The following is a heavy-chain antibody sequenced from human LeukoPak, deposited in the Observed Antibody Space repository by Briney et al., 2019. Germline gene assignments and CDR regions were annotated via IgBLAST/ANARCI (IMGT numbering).Heavy chain of an antibody. J-gene: IGHJ5*02. Sequence: VASVKVSCKASGYTFTGYYMHWVRQAPGQGLEWMGWINPNSGGTNYAQKFQGRVTMTRDTSINTAYMELTRLTSEDTAVYYCAKGAYYGSGRHGGWFDPWGQGNLVTVSS. CDR3: AKGAYYGSGRHGGWFDP. CDR1: GYTFTGYY. V-gene: IGHV1-2*02. D-gene: IGHD3-10*01. CDR2: INPNSGGT.